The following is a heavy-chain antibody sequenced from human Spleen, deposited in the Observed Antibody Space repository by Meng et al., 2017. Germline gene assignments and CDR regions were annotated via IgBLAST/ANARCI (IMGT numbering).Heavy chain of an antibody. J-gene: IGHJ4*02. V-gene: IGHV4-34*01. Sequence: QVALQESGLGLVRPSETLSLPCVVSGGSFSDYYWSWIRQPPGKGLEWIGEINHSGSTNYNPSLESRATISVDTSQNNLSLKLSSVTAADSAVYYCARGPTTMAHDFDYWGQGTLVTVSS. CDR1: GGSFSDYY. CDR2: INHSGST. D-gene: IGHD4-11*01. CDR3: ARGPTTMAHDFDY.